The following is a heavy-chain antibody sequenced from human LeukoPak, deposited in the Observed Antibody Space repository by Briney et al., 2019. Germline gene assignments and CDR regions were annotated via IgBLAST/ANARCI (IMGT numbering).Heavy chain of an antibody. CDR2: IYYSGST. J-gene: IGHJ4*02. Sequence: SETLSLTCTVSGGSISSYYWSWIRQPPGKGLEWIGYIYYSGSTNYNPSLKSRVTISVDTSKNQFSLKLSPVTAADTAVYYCAAEVGDYVDYWGQGTLVTVSS. V-gene: IGHV4-59*01. CDR1: GGSISSYY. D-gene: IGHD1-26*01. CDR3: AAEVGDYVDY.